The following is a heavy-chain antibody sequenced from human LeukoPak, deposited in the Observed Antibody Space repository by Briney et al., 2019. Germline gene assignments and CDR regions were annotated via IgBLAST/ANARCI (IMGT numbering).Heavy chain of an antibody. CDR3: ARGHDYYSEYFQH. V-gene: IGHV4-61*02. CDR2: IDHGGVT. J-gene: IGHJ1*01. Sequence: PSETLSLTCTVSGASIDFESYYWSWVRQSAGKGLEWIGRIDHGGVTNYNPSLQSRVTISLDTSQKQFSLKLNSVTAADTAVYHCARGHDYYSEYFQHWGQGTLVSVSS. CDR1: GASIDFESYY. D-gene: IGHD1-26*01.